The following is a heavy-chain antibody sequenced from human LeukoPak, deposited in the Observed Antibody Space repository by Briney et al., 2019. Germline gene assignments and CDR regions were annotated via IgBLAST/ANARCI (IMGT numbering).Heavy chain of an antibody. V-gene: IGHV4-59*08. CDR2: IYYSGST. Sequence: SETLSLTCTVSGGSISSYYWSWIRQPPGKGLEWIGYIYYSGSTNYNPSLKSRVTKSVDTSKNQFSLKLSSVTAADTAVYYCARHRRSGGYLPSGFDPWGQGTLVTVSS. CDR3: ARHRRSGGYLPSGFDP. CDR1: GGSISSYY. J-gene: IGHJ5*02. D-gene: IGHD3-22*01.